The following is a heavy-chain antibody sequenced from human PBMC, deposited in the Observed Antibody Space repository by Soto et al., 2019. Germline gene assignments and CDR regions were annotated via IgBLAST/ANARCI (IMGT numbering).Heavy chain of an antibody. CDR1: GYTFTSYD. J-gene: IGHJ4*02. D-gene: IGHD5-12*01. CDR3: ARRGRDGYNLRY. CDR2: MNPNSGNT. Sequence: ASVKVSCKASGYTFTSYDINWVRQATGQGLEWMGWMNPNSGNTGYAQKFQSRVTKTRKTSISIAYRELSSLRSGDTAVYYGARRGRDGYNLRYWGQGTLVTVSS. V-gene: IGHV1-8*01.